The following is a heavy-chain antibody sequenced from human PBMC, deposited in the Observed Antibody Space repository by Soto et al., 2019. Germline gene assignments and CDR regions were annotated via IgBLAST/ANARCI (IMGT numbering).Heavy chain of an antibody. J-gene: IGHJ5*02. CDR3: ARGWGGSSSSPFDP. CDR1: GGSFSGYY. CDR2: INHSGST. Sequence: QVQLQQWGAGLLKPSETLSLTCAVYGGSFSGYYWSWIRQPPGKGLEWIGEINHSGSTNYNPSLKSRVTISVDTSKNQFSLKLSSVTAADTAVYYCARGWGGSSSSPFDPWGQGTLVTVSS. D-gene: IGHD6-6*01. V-gene: IGHV4-34*01.